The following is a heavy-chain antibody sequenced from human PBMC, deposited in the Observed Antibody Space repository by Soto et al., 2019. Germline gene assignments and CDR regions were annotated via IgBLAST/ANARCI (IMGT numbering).Heavy chain of an antibody. CDR1: GFTFSSYG. CDR3: ARDPRWLQPLDGMDV. J-gene: IGHJ6*02. V-gene: IGHV3-33*01. D-gene: IGHD5-12*01. Sequence: QVQLVESGGGVVQPGRSLRLSCAASGFTFSSYGMHWVRQAPGKGLEWVAVIWYDGSNKYYADSVKGRFTISRDNSKNTLYLQMNRLRAEDTAVYYCARDPRWLQPLDGMDVWGQGTTVTVSS. CDR2: IWYDGSNK.